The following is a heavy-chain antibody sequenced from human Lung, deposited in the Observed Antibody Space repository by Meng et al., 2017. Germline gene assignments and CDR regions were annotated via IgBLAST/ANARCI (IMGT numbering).Heavy chain of an antibody. Sequence: QLPQWGEGLLKPSATLSLTGVVSGGSFSDYYWSWIRQPPGKGLEWIGEINHSGSTNYNPSLESRATISVDTSQNNLSLKLSSVTAADSAVYYCARGPTTMAHDFDYWGQGTLVTVSS. V-gene: IGHV4-34*02. CDR2: INHSGST. CDR1: GGSFSDYY. D-gene: IGHD4-11*01. CDR3: ARGPTTMAHDFDY. J-gene: IGHJ4*02.